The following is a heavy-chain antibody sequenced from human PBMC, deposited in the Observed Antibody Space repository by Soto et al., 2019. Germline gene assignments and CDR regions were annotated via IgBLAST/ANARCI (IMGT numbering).Heavy chain of an antibody. D-gene: IGHD3-10*01. Sequence: PGGSLRLSCAASRFPFSSYWMSWVCQAPGKGLEWVATIKQDGTETYYLDSVKGRFTISRDNAKTSLYLQMNSLRAEDTAVYYCASYSYVSGSRSFDYWGQGTLVTVSS. CDR1: RFPFSSYW. J-gene: IGHJ4*02. CDR3: ASYSYVSGSRSFDY. CDR2: IKQDGTET. V-gene: IGHV3-7*05.